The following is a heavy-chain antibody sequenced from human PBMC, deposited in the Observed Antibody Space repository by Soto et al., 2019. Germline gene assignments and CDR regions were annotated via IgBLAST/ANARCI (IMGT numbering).Heavy chain of an antibody. D-gene: IGHD3-3*01. J-gene: IGHJ6*02. V-gene: IGHV5-10-1*01. CDR2: IDPSDSYT. CDR3: ARDTTEYYDFWSGYSDYYYGMDV. CDR1: GYSFTSYW. Sequence: GESLKISCKGSGYSFTSYWISWVRQMPGKGLEWMGRIDPSDSYTNYSPSFQGHVTISADKSISTAYLQWSSLKASDTAMYYCARDTTEYYDFWSGYSDYYYGMDVWGQGTTVTVSS.